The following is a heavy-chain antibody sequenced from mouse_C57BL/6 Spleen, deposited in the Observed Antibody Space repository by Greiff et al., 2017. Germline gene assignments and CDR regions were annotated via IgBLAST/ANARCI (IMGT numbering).Heavy chain of an antibody. CDR2: INSDGGST. D-gene: IGHD2-2*01. CDR3: ARHGYAWFAY. Sequence: EVKLMESGGGLVQPGESLKLSCESNEYDFPSYYMSWVRKTPEKRLELVAAINSDGGSTYYPDTMERRFIISRDNTKKTLYLQMSSLRSEYTALYYCARHGYAWFAYWGQGTLVTVSA. CDR1: EYDFPSYY. J-gene: IGHJ3*01. V-gene: IGHV5-2*01.